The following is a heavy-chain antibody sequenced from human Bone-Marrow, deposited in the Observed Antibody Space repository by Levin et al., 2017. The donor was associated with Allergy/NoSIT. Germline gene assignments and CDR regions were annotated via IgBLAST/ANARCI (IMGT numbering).Heavy chain of an antibody. CDR3: ARDPRGVIDAYDI. V-gene: IGHV4-61*02. CDR1: GGSISSGSYY. CDR2: IYTSGSI. D-gene: IGHD3-10*01. J-gene: IGHJ3*02. Sequence: SETLSLTCTVSGGSISSGSYYWSWIRQPAGKGLEWIGRIYTSGSINYNPSLKSRVTISVDTSKNQFSLKLSSVTAADTAVYYCARDPRGVIDAYDIWGQGTMVIVSS.